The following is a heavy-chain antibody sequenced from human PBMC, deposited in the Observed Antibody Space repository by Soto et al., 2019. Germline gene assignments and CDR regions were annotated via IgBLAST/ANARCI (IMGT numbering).Heavy chain of an antibody. CDR1: GFTFSSYA. CDR3: AKVPITMIAPDDAFDI. CDR2: ISGSGGST. J-gene: IGHJ3*02. V-gene: IGHV3-23*01. Sequence: EVQLLESGGGLVQPGGSLRLSCAASGFTFSSYAMSWVRQAPGKGLEWVSAISGSGGSTYYADSVKGRFTISRDNSKNTLYLQMNSLRAEDTAVYYCAKVPITMIAPDDAFDIWGQGTMVTVSS. D-gene: IGHD3-22*01.